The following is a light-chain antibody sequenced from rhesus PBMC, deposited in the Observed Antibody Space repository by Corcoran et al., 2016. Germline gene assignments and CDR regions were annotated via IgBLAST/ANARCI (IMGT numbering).Light chain of an antibody. CDR1: QGISNW. J-gene: IGKJ2*01. CDR2: AAS. CDR3: QQHNSNPYS. Sequence: DIQMTQSPSSLSASVGDRVTITCQASQGISNWLAWYQQKPGKAPKLLIYAASSLQGGVPSRFSGRGSRTDFTLTIRSLQPEDFATYYCQQHNSNPYSFGQGTKVEIK. V-gene: IGKV1-33*02.